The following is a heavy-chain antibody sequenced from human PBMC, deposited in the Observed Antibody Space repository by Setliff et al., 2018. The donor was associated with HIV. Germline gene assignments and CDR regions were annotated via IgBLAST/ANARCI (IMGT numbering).Heavy chain of an antibody. J-gene: IGHJ4*02. D-gene: IGHD6-19*01. CDR3: ARDGFRPGYSSGWSDY. CDR2: ISGHNGDT. CDR1: GYTFSRYD. V-gene: IGHV1-18*01. Sequence: ASVKVSCKASGYTFSRYDVTWVRQAPGQGLEWMGGISGHNGDTKYPQKFQGRGTMTTDTSTSTAYMELRSLRSDDTAVYYCARDGFRPGYSSGWSDYWGQGTLVTSPQ.